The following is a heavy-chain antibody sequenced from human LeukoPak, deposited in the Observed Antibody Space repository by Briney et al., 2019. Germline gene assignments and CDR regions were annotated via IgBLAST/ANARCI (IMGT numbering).Heavy chain of an antibody. D-gene: IGHD4-17*01. CDR2: INPAGGST. CDR1: GYTFTSYS. CDR3: ARGDYGDSRRWFDP. Sequence: ASVKVSCKASGYTFTSYSIHWVRQAPGQGLEWMGIINPAGGSTTYAQKFQGSRLTLTRDTSTSTVYMELSSLRSEDTAVYYCARGDYGDSRRWFDPWGQGTLVTVSS. V-gene: IGHV1-46*01. J-gene: IGHJ5*02.